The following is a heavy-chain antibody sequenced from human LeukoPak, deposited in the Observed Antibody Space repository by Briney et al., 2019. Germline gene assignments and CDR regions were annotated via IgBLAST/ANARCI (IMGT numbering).Heavy chain of an antibody. Sequence: SETLSLTCTVSGGSISSGSYYWSWIRQPAGKGLEWIGRIYTSGSTNYNPSLKSRVTISVDTSKNQFSLKLSSVTAADTAVYYCARDPDGDYAYFDYWGQEPWSPSPQ. CDR3: ARDPDGDYAYFDY. CDR1: GGSISSGSYY. J-gene: IGHJ4*01. CDR2: IYTSGST. V-gene: IGHV4-61*02. D-gene: IGHD4-17*01.